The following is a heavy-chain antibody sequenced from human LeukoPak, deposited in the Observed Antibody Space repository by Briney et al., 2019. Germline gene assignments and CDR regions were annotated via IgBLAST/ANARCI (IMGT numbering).Heavy chain of an antibody. CDR2: IYYSGST. D-gene: IGHD3-22*01. J-gene: IGHJ3*02. V-gene: IGHV4-61*10. Sequence: PSQTLSLTCTVSGGSISSGSYYWSWIRQPAGKGLEWIGYIYYSGSTNYNPSLKSRVTISVDTSKNQFSLKLSSVTAADTAVYYCAGFDSDAFDIWGQGTMVTVSS. CDR3: AGFDSDAFDI. CDR1: GGSISSGSYY.